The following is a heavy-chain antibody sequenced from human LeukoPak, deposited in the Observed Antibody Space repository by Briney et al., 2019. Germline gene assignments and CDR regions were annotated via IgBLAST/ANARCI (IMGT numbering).Heavy chain of an antibody. CDR2: INPNSGGT. CDR3: ARDLDYCSSTSCHGGY. CDR1: GYTFTGYY. D-gene: IGHD2-2*01. J-gene: IGHJ4*02. Sequence: ASVKVSCKASGYTFTGYYMHWVRQAPGQGLEWMGWINPNSGGTNYAQKFQGRVTMTTDTSTSTAYMELRSLRSDDTAVYYCARDLDYCSSTSCHGGYWGQGTLVTVSS. V-gene: IGHV1-2*02.